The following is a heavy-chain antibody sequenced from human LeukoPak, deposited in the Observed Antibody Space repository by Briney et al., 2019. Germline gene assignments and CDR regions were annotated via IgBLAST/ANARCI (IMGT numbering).Heavy chain of an antibody. CDR1: GFTFSSYA. D-gene: IGHD5-18*01. V-gene: IGHV3-7*01. Sequence: GGSLRLSCAASGFTFSSYAVNWVRQAPGKGLEWVANIKQDGSEKYYVDSVKGRFTISRDNAKNSLYLQMNSLRAEDTAVYYCARDRSYGHDAFDIWGQGTMVTVSS. J-gene: IGHJ3*02. CDR3: ARDRSYGHDAFDI. CDR2: IKQDGSEK.